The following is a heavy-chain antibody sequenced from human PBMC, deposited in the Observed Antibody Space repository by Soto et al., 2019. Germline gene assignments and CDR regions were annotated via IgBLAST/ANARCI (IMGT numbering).Heavy chain of an antibody. Sequence: SETLSLTCTVSGASISGFYWSWIRKSAGKGLEWIGRIYATGTTDYNPSLKSRVTMSVDTSKNQFSLRLSSVTAADTAIYYCATRITVFGLLIPPFDPWGQGTQVTVSS. CDR2: IYATGTT. J-gene: IGHJ5*02. CDR1: GASISGFY. V-gene: IGHV4-4*07. D-gene: IGHD3-3*01. CDR3: ATRITVFGLLIPPFDP.